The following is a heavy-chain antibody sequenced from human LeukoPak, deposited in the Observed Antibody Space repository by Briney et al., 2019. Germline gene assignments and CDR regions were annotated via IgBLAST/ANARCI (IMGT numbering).Heavy chain of an antibody. CDR1: GGSFSGYY. V-gene: IGHV4-34*01. CDR3: ARYLRYFEGGGWSNWFDP. Sequence: SETLSLTCAVYGGSFSGYYWSWIRQPPGKGLEWIGEINHSGSTNYNPSLKSRVTISVDTSKNQFSLKLSSVTAADTAVYYCARYLRYFEGGGWSNWFDPWGQGTLVTVSS. D-gene: IGHD3-9*01. J-gene: IGHJ5*02. CDR2: INHSGST.